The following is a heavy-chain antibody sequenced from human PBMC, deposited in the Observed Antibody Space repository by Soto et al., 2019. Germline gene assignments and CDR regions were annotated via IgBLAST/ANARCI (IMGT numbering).Heavy chain of an antibody. CDR2: ISWNSGSI. CDR1: GFTFDDYA. V-gene: IGHV3-9*01. Sequence: EVQLVESGGGLVQPGRSLRLSCAASGFTFDDYAMHWVRQAPGKGLEWVSGISWNSGSIGYADSVKGRFTISRDNAKNSLYLQMNSLRAEDTALYYCAKASHYYGPGSYYHPYYYYYYMDVWGKGTTVTVSS. D-gene: IGHD3-10*01. CDR3: AKASHYYGPGSYYHPYYYYYYMDV. J-gene: IGHJ6*03.